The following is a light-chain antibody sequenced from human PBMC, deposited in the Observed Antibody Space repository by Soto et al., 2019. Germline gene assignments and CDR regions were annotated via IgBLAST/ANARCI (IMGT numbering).Light chain of an antibody. CDR2: GAS. CDR1: QSVSNY. J-gene: IGKJ1*01. V-gene: IGKV3D-15*01. CDR3: QQYNNWPPT. Sequence: IVLTQSPGPLSLSPGERATLSCRASQSVSNYLAWYQQKPGQAPRLLIYGASTRATGIPDRFSGSGSGTEFTLTISSLQSEDFAVYYCQQYNNWPPTFGQGTKVDIK.